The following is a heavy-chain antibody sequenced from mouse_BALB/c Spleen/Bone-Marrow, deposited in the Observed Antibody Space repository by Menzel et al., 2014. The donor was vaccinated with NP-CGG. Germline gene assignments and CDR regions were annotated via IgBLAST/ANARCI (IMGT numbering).Heavy chain of an antibody. Sequence: DVHLVESGGGLVQPGVSRKLSCAASGFTFSSFGMHWVRQAPEKGLEWVAYISSGSSTIYYADTVKGRFTISRDNPKNILFLQMTSLRSEDTAMYYCARSRFPDYGSSPFDYWGQGTTLPVSS. V-gene: IGHV5-17*02. CDR2: ISSGSSTI. D-gene: IGHD1-1*01. CDR3: ARSRFPDYGSSPFDY. CDR1: GFTFSSFG. J-gene: IGHJ2*01.